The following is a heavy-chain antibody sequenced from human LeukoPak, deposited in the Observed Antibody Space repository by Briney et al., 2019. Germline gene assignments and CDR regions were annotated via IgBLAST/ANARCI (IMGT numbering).Heavy chain of an antibody. V-gene: IGHV4-59*12. Sequence: SETLSLTCTVPGGSISSYYWSWIRQPPGKGLEWNGYIYYSGSTHYNPSLKSRVTISVDTSKTQFSLKLSSVTAADTAVYYCARVGGNPSARYRRLYSSSWYFDYWGQGTLVTVSS. CDR1: GGSISSYY. J-gene: IGHJ4*02. D-gene: IGHD6-13*01. CDR3: ARVGGNPSARYRRLYSSSWYFDY. CDR2: IYYSGST.